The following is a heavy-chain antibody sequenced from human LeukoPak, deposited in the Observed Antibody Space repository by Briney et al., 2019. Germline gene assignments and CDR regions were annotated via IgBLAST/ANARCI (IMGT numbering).Heavy chain of an antibody. V-gene: IGHV4-59*01. CDR3: AGQYYYDSSGYYVN. Sequence: SETLSLTCTVSGGSISSYYWSWIRQPPGKGLEWIGYIYYSGSTNYNPYLKSRVTISVDTSKNQFSLKLSSVTAADTAVYYCAGQYYYDSSGYYVNWGQGTLVTVSS. D-gene: IGHD3-22*01. J-gene: IGHJ4*02. CDR2: IYYSGST. CDR1: GGSISSYY.